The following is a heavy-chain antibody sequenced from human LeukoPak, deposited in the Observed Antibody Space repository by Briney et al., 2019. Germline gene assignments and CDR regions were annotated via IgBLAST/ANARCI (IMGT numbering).Heavy chain of an antibody. CDR1: GFTVSSNY. Sequence: GGSLRLSCAASGFTVSSNYMSWVRQSPEKGLEWVSVINWNGGYIGYADSVKGRFTISRDNAKNSLYLALNSLRAEDTALYYCVRGSYYDSFYYYYMDVWGKGTTVTVSS. J-gene: IGHJ6*03. V-gene: IGHV3-20*04. CDR2: INWNGGYI. CDR3: VRGSYYDSFYYYYMDV. D-gene: IGHD3-9*01.